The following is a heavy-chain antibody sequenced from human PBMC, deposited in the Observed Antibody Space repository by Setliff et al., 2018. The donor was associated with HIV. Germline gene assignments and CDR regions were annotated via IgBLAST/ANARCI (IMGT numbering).Heavy chain of an antibody. CDR1: GYPISSGYY. D-gene: IGHD3-10*01. CDR2: IYTSGST. J-gene: IGHJ5*02. V-gene: IGHV4-61*02. CDR3: ARGLPFPFRGEIPGSWFDP. Sequence: SETLSLTCTVSGYPISSGYYWSWIRQPAGKGLEWIGRIYTSGSTNYTPSLKSRVTISIDKSKNQFSLKLSSVTAADTAVYYCARGLPFPFRGEIPGSWFDPWGQGTLVTVSS.